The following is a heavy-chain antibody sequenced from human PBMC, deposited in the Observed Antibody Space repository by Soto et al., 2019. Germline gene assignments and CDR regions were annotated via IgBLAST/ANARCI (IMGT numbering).Heavy chain of an antibody. V-gene: IGHV4-34*01. CDR1: GGSFSGFY. CDR3: ARMAGPWYFDL. CDR2: INHSGSS. J-gene: IGHJ2*01. Sequence: ETLSLTCAVHGGSFSGFYWTWIRQPPGKGLEWIGEINHSGSSNYNPPLKSRVTMSLDTSRNQFSLSLNSVTAADTAVYYCARMAGPWYFDLWGRGTLVTVSS.